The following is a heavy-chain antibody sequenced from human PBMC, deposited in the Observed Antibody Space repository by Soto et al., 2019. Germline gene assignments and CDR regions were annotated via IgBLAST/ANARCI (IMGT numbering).Heavy chain of an antibody. Sequence: PSETLSLTCAFYGWSFSGYYWSWIRQPPGKGLEWIGEINHSGSTNYNPSLKSRVTISVDTSKNQFSLKLSSVTAADTAMYYCARGGGNYYMDVWDKGTTVTVSS. D-gene: IGHD3-10*01. J-gene: IGHJ6*03. CDR3: ARGGGNYYMDV. CDR2: INHSGST. CDR1: GWSFSGYY. V-gene: IGHV4-34*01.